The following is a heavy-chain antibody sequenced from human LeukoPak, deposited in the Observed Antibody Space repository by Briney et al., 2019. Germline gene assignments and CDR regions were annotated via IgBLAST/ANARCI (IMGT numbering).Heavy chain of an antibody. Sequence: GGSLRLSCAASGFTFSRYWMSWVRQAPGKGLEWVANIKQDGSEKYYVDSVKGRFTISRDNAKNSLYLQMNSLRAEDTAVYYCARRRYSGSSQHFDYWGQGTLVTVSS. V-gene: IGHV3-7*01. CDR2: IKQDGSEK. CDR1: GFTFSRYW. J-gene: IGHJ4*02. D-gene: IGHD1-26*01. CDR3: ARRRYSGSSQHFDY.